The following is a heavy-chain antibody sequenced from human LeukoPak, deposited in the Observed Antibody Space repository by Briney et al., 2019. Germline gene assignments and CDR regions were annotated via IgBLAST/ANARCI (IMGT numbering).Heavy chain of an antibody. D-gene: IGHD1-26*01. CDR2: FSGNGDST. CDR3: AKKVVVGATSPYSDFQD. V-gene: IGHV3-23*01. J-gene: IGHJ1*01. CDR1: GFTFSSYG. Sequence: GGSLRLSCEASGFTFSSYGTSWVRQAPGKGLEWVSAFSGNGDSTYYADSVKGRFTISRDNFKNTLYLQMNSLRAEDTAVYYCAKKVVVGATSPYSDFQDWGQGTLVTVSS.